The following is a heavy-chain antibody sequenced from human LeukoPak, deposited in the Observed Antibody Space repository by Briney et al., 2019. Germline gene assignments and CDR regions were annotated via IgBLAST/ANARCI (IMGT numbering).Heavy chain of an antibody. CDR3: ASSAGFGSGSYMRLFDY. J-gene: IGHJ4*02. CDR1: GYTFTGYY. CDR2: INPNSGGT. V-gene: IGHV1-2*06. Sequence: ASVKASCKASGYTFTGYYMHWVRQAPGQGLEWMGRINPNSGGTNYAQKFQGRVTMTRDTSISTAYMELSRLRSDDTAVYYCASSAGFGSGSYMRLFDYWGQGTLVTVSS. D-gene: IGHD3-10*01.